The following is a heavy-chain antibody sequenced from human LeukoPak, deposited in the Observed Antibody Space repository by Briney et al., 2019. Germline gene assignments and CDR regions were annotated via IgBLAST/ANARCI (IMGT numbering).Heavy chain of an antibody. D-gene: IGHD2-2*02. CDR3: AKTSDQLLYSKFDF. CDR2: IQYDGSYK. J-gene: IGHJ4*02. V-gene: IGHV3-30*02. Sequence: GGSLRLSCATSGFTFSFFGMHWVRQAPGKGLEWGAFIQYDGSYKFYADSVQGRFSISRDNSKSTLFLQMNSLRPDDTALYYCAKTSDQLLYSKFDFWGQGTLVTVSS. CDR1: GFTFSFFG.